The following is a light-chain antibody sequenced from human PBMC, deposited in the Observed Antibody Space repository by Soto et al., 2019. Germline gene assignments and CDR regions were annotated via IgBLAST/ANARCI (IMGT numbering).Light chain of an antibody. V-gene: IGKV1-9*01. CDR2: AAS. CDR3: QQLHGYPIT. CDR1: QGIDTS. J-gene: IGKJ5*01. Sequence: ILLTQSPSSLSASVGDGVTITCRTSQGIDTSLAWYQQKPGKAPKSLVYAASNFQSGVPSRFSGSGSGTHFTLTISSLQPEDFATYYCQQLHGYPITFGQGTRLEIK.